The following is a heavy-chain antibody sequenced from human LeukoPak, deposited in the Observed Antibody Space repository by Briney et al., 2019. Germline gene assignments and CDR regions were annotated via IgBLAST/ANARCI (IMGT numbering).Heavy chain of an antibody. D-gene: IGHD3-3*01. CDR1: GYTFTSYG. CDR2: ISAYNGNT. V-gene: IGHV1-18*01. J-gene: IGHJ5*02. CDR3: ARGGSYDFWSAFNWFDP. Sequence: ASVKVSCKASGYTFTSYGISWVRQAPGQGLEWMGWISAYNGNTNYAQKLQGRVTMTTDTSTSTAYMELRSLRPDDTAVYYCARGGSYDFWSAFNWFDPWGQGTLVTVSS.